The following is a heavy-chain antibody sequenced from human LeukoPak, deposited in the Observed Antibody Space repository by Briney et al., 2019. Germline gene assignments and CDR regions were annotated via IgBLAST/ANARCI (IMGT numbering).Heavy chain of an antibody. CDR2: IYHSGST. V-gene: IGHV4-30-2*01. CDR1: GGSISSGGYS. J-gene: IGHJ6*04. Sequence: SQTLSLTCAVSGGSISSGGYSWSRIRQPPGKGLEWIGYIYHSGSTYYNPSLKSRVTISVDRSKNQFSLKLSSVTAADTAVYYCARAARSIYYYGMDVWGKGTTVTVSS. D-gene: IGHD2-2*01. CDR3: ARAARSIYYYGMDV.